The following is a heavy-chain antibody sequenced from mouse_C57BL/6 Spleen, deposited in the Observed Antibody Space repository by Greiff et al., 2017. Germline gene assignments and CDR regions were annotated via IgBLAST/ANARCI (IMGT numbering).Heavy chain of an antibody. J-gene: IGHJ2*01. V-gene: IGHV1-54*01. CDR1: GYAFTNYL. D-gene: IGHD2-14*01. Sequence: QVQLKESGAELVRPGTSVKVSCKASGYAFTNYLIEWVKQRPGQGLEWIGVINPGSGGTNYNEKFKGKATLPADKSSSTASMQLSSLTSEDSAVYVCARGGEGYVDYGGQGTTLTVSS. CDR3: ARGGEGYVDY. CDR2: INPGSGGT.